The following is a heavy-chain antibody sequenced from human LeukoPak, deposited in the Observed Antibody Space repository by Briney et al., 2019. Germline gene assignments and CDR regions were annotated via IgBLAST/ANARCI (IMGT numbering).Heavy chain of an antibody. Sequence: GGTLRLSCAASGFTVSWTNMKRVGHAPAKGLEWVSVIYGGGSKIYADSVKGRFTISRENSKNTLSLQMNSLRVEYTGVYYCARDLPTATTGIIYNYSGMDVWGQGTTVTVSS. V-gene: IGHV3-66*02. CDR3: ARDLPTATTGIIYNYSGMDV. J-gene: IGHJ6*02. CDR1: GFTVSWTN. D-gene: IGHD4-17*01. CDR2: IYGGGSK.